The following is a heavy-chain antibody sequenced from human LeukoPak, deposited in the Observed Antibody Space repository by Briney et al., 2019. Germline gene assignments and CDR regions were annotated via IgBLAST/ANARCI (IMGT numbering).Heavy chain of an antibody. V-gene: IGHV3-30*04. CDR1: GFTFASCA. CDR3: ARGGPLGDTNRFDF. CDR2: LAYDGTNK. Sequence: GGSLRLSCAASGFTFASCAMHWVRQPPGKGLEWVTLLAYDGTNKQYADSVKGRFTISRDNSQNTVDLQMDSLRAEDTAVYYCARGGPLGDTNRFDFWGQGILVTVSS. D-gene: IGHD1-14*01. J-gene: IGHJ4*02.